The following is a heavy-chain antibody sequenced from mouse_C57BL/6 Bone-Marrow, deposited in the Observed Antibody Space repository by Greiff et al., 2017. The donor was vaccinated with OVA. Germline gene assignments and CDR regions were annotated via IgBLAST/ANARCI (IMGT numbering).Heavy chain of an antibody. CDR1: GYTFTSYG. CDR3: TRLGLYDFLFDY. D-gene: IGHD1-1*01. CDR2: IYPRSGNT. Sequence: VQLQESGAELARPGASVKLSCKASGYTFTSYGISWVKQRTGQGLEWIGEIYPRSGNTYYNEKFKGKATLTADKSSSTAYMELRNLSSEDSAVYFCTRLGLYDFLFDYWGQGTTLTVSS. J-gene: IGHJ2*01. V-gene: IGHV1-81*01.